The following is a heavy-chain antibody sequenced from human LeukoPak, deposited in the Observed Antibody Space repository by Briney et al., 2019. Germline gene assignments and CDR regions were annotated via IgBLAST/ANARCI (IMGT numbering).Heavy chain of an antibody. V-gene: IGHV4-34*01. J-gene: IGHJ4*02. CDR2: INHSGSN. CDR3: ARGGRYYDILTTRRNYFDY. Sequence: SETLSLTSAVYGGSFSGYYWSWIRQPPGKGLEWIGEINHSGSNNYNPPLKSRVTISEDTSKNQFSLKLSSVTAADTAVYYCARGGRYYDILTTRRNYFDYWGQGTLVTVSS. D-gene: IGHD3-9*01. CDR1: GGSFSGYY.